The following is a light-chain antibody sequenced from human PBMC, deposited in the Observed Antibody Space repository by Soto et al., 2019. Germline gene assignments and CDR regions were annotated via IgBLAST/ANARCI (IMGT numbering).Light chain of an antibody. CDR2: SNI. CDR1: SSNIGRNT. Sequence: QSVLTQPPSASGTPGQRVSISCSGRSSNIGRNTVNWYQQLPGTTPNVLIYSNIQRSSGVPDRFSGSKSGTSASLAITGLQSEDEADYYCAAWDDSLNAYVFGAGTKVTVL. V-gene: IGLV1-44*01. CDR3: AAWDDSLNAYV. J-gene: IGLJ1*01.